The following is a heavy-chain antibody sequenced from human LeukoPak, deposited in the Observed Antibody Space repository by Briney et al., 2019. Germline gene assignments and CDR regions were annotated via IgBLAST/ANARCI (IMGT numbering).Heavy chain of an antibody. CDR2: INHSGSA. Sequence: SETPSLTCAVYGGSFSGYYWSWIRQPPGKGLEWIGEINHSGSANYNPSLKSRVTISVDTSKNQFSLKLSSVTAADTAVYYCARPSYRRGYYMDVWGKGTTVTISS. J-gene: IGHJ6*03. CDR1: GGSFSGYY. V-gene: IGHV4-34*01. D-gene: IGHD3-16*02. CDR3: ARPSYRRGYYMDV.